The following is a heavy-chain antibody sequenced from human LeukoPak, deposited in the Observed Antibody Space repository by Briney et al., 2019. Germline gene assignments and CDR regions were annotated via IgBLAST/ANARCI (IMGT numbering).Heavy chain of an antibody. V-gene: IGHV1-46*01. D-gene: IGHD3-3*01. CDR3: ARGTSLRFLERDRDYGMDV. Sequence: ASVKVSCKASGYTFTSYYMHWVRQAPGQGLEWMGIINPSGGSTSYAQKFQGRVTMTRDTSTSTVYMELSSLRSEDTAVYYCARGTSLRFLERDRDYGMDVWGQGTTVTVSS. J-gene: IGHJ6*02. CDR2: INPSGGST. CDR1: GYTFTSYY.